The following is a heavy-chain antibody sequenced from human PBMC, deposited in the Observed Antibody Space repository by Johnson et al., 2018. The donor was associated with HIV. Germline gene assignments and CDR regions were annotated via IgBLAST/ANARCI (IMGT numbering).Heavy chain of an antibody. CDR1: GFTFCTYD. Sequence: EQLVESVGGVVQPGGSLRLSCAASGFTFCTYDLHWVRQATGKGLEWVSVIGPAGDTFYPGSVKGRFTISIDNAKNSLYLQMNSLRAGDTAVYYCARDPGWGGGYGSAFDIWGQGTMVIVSS. CDR2: IGPAGDT. CDR3: ARDPGWGGGYGSAFDI. D-gene: IGHD5-18*01. J-gene: IGHJ3*02. V-gene: IGHV3-13*01.